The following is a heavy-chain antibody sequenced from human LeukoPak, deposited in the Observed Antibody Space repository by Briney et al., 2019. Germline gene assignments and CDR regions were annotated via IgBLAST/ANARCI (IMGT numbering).Heavy chain of an antibody. Sequence: GGSLRLSCAASGFTFDDYAMHWVRQAPGKGLEWVSGISWNSGSIGYADSVKGRFTISRDNAKNSLYLQMNSLRAEDTALYYCAKDFGMVRGVIPPVFDYWGQGTLVTVSS. CDR3: AKDFGMVRGVIPPVFDY. D-gene: IGHD3-10*01. CDR2: ISWNSGSI. V-gene: IGHV3-9*01. J-gene: IGHJ4*02. CDR1: GFTFDDYA.